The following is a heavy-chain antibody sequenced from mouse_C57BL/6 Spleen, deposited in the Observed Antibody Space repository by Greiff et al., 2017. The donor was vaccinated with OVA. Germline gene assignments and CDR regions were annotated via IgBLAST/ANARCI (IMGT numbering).Heavy chain of an antibody. J-gene: IGHJ4*01. CDR3: ARGGSSYGSYAMDY. CDR2: IYPGDGDT. CDR1: GYAFSSYW. D-gene: IGHD1-1*01. Sequence: VKLVESGAELVKPGASVKISCKASGYAFSSYWMNWVKQRPGKGLEWIGQIYPGDGDTNYNGKFKGKATLTADKSSSTAYMQLSSLTSEDSAVYFCARGGSSYGSYAMDYWGQGTSVTVSS. V-gene: IGHV1-80*01.